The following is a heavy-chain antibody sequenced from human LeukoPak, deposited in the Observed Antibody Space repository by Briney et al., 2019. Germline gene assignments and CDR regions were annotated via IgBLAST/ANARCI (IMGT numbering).Heavy chain of an antibody. J-gene: IGHJ4*02. CDR2: ISAYNGNT. CDR1: GYTFTSYG. CDR3: AGDRPQGWFGELSHSDY. D-gene: IGHD3-10*01. Sequence: ASVKVSCKASGYTFTSYGISWVRQAPGQGLEWMGWISAYNGNTNYAQKLQGRVTMTTDTSTSTAYMELRSLRSDDTAVYYCAGDRPQGWFGELSHSDYWGQGTPVTVSS. V-gene: IGHV1-18*04.